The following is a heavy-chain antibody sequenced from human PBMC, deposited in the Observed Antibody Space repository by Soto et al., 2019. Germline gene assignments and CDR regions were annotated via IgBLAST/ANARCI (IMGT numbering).Heavy chain of an antibody. V-gene: IGHV4-4*07. D-gene: IGHD3-22*01. J-gene: IGHJ6*02. CDR2: IYTSGST. Sequence: SKTLSLTCTVSGGSISSYYWSWIRQPAGKGLEWIGRIYTSGSTNYNPSLKSRVTMSVDTSKNQFSLKLSSVTAADTAVYYCARAYYAATLPVNRYYHAMDVWGPGTTVT. CDR1: GGSISSYY. CDR3: ARAYYAATLPVNRYYHAMDV.